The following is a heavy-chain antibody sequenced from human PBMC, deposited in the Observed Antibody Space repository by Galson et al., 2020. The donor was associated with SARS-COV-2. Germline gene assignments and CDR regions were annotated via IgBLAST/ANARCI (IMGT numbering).Heavy chain of an antibody. Sequence: SETLSLTCTASDDSSNSYYWSWIRQPPGKGLEWIGYIFYDGSSKFNPSLKSRVTISVDRSKNQFSLELNSVTAADTAVYYCAIGKAASGTGGLGHWGQGTLVTVSS. CDR1: DDSSNSYY. CDR3: AIGKAASGTGGLGH. J-gene: IGHJ4*02. V-gene: IGHV4-59*01. CDR2: IFYDGSS. D-gene: IGHD6-13*01.